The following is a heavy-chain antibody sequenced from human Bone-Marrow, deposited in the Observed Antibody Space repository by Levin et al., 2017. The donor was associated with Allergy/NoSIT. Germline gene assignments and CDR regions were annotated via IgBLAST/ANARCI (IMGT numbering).Heavy chain of an antibody. J-gene: IGHJ4*02. CDR1: GASISSPDYY. Sequence: PSETLSLTCSVSGASISSPDYYWTWVRQPPGKGLEWIGYIFYTGTTHYNPSLKSRVTISVDTSKSQFSLKLNSVTAADTAVYYCVRGAYFIDSDRRLDYWGQGTLVTVSS. V-gene: IGHV4-30-4*01. CDR2: IFYTGTT. D-gene: IGHD3-16*01. CDR3: VRGAYFIDSDRRLDY.